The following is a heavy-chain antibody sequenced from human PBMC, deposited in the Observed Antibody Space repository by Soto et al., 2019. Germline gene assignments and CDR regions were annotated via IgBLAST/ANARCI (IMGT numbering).Heavy chain of an antibody. D-gene: IGHD2-2*01. J-gene: IGHJ6*02. CDR3: ARDIGLVPAARNGMDV. Sequence: ASVKVCGKASGGTFTSYYIHWVRQARGQGLEWMGIINPSGGSTSYAQKFQGRVTMTRDTSTSTVYMELSSLRSEDTAVYYCARDIGLVPAARNGMDVWGQGTTVTVSS. CDR1: GGTFTSYY. CDR2: INPSGGST. V-gene: IGHV1-46*01.